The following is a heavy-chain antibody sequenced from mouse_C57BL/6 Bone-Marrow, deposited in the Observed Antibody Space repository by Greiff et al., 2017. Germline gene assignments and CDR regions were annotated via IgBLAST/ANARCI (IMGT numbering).Heavy chain of an antibody. CDR1: GYTFTSYW. D-gene: IGHD2-5*01. CDR3: ARTYYSNYGYLMS. J-gene: IGHJ1*03. V-gene: IGHV1-55*01. Sequence: QVQLQQPGAELVKPGASVKMSCKASGYTFTSYWITWVKQRPGQGLEWIGDIYPGSGSTNYNEKFKSKATPTVDTSSSTAYMQLSSLTSEGSAVYCCARTYYSNYGYLMSGAQGPRSPSPQ. CDR2: IYPGSGST.